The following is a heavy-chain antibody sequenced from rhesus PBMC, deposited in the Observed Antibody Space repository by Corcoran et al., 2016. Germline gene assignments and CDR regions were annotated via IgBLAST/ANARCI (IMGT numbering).Heavy chain of an antibody. Sequence: QVQLQESGPGLVTPSETLSLTCAVSGDSISSCYWNWIRQAPGKGLDWFGHISGSCSSNKYNPFLKSRVTRSVDTSTNQSSLRLNSVTAADMAIYYCARGYSAYTSADYWGQGVLVTVS. CDR2: ISGSCSSN. CDR1: GDSISSCY. D-gene: IGHD1-44*01. V-gene: IGHV4S11*01. J-gene: IGHJ4*01. CDR3: ARGYSAYTSADY.